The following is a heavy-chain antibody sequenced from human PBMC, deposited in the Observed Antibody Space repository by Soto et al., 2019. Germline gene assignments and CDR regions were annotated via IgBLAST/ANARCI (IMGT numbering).Heavy chain of an antibody. V-gene: IGHV3-23*01. CDR2: ISRSGDNT. CDR3: ARFQSYYGMDV. CDR1: GLTFDSYA. J-gene: IGHJ6*02. D-gene: IGHD3-3*01. Sequence: PGGSLRLSCAASGLTFDSYAMTWVRQAPGKGLEWVSAISRSGDNTYYADSVKGRFTISRENSKNTVYLQMNSLRAEDTAVFYCARFQSYYGMDVWGQGTTVTVSS.